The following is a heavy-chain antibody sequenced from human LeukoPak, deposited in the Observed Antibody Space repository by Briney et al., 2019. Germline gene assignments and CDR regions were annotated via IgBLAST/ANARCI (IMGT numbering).Heavy chain of an antibody. V-gene: IGHV4-59*01. CDR2: IYYGGTT. CDR3: ARGVYIAAAQYGY. CDR1: GGSISSYY. J-gene: IGHJ4*02. Sequence: PSETLSLTCTVSGGSISSYYWSWIRQPPGKGLEWIGYIYYGGTTNYNPSLKSRVTISVGTSKNQFSLKLSSVTAADTAVYYCARGVYIAAAQYGYWGQGTLVTVSS. D-gene: IGHD6-13*01.